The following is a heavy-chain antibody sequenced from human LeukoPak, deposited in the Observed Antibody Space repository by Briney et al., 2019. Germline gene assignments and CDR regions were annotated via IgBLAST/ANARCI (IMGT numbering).Heavy chain of an antibody. Sequence: GGSLRLSCVASGFTFSRYWMSWVRQAPGKGLEWVAYIKQDGSGKYYVDSVKGRFTITRDNAKNSLYLQMSSLRAEDTTVYYCARDYDSSGHSVRFEYWGQGTLVTVSS. D-gene: IGHD3-22*01. CDR2: IKQDGSGK. CDR3: ARDYDSSGHSVRFEY. J-gene: IGHJ4*02. V-gene: IGHV3-7*04. CDR1: GFTFSRYW.